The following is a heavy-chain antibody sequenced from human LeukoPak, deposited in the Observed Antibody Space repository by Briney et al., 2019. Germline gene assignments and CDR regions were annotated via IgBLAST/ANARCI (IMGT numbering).Heavy chain of an antibody. CDR3: ATMQWLEGVDWFDP. CDR2: IRYDESNK. Sequence: PGGSLRLSCAASGFIFSNYGMHWVRQAPGKGLEWVAFIRYDESNKFYADSMKGRFTISRDNSKNILFLQMNSLRAEDTAVYYCATMQWLEGVDWFDPWGQGTLVTVSS. D-gene: IGHD6-19*01. V-gene: IGHV3-30*02. J-gene: IGHJ5*02. CDR1: GFIFSNYG.